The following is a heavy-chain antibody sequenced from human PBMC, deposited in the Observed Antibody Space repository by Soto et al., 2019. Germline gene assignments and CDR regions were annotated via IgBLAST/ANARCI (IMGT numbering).Heavy chain of an antibody. CDR2: INHSGST. J-gene: IGHJ5*02. V-gene: IGHV4-34*01. CDR1: GGSFSGYY. D-gene: IGHD6-13*01. Sequence: SETLSLTCAVYGGSFSGYYWSWIRQPPGKGLEWIGEINHSGSTNYNPSLKSRVTISVDTSKNQFSLKLSSVTAADTAVYYCARATPLPSRIAAAGNGSNWFDPWGQGTLVTVSS. CDR3: ARATPLPSRIAAAGNGSNWFDP.